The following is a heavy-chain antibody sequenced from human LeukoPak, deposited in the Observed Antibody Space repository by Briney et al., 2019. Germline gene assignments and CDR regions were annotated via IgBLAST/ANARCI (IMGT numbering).Heavy chain of an antibody. J-gene: IGHJ4*02. D-gene: IGHD3-10*01. CDR2: ISGSGGST. CDR1: GFTFSSYA. Sequence: GGSLRLSCAASGFTFSSYAMSWVRQAPGKGLEWVSAISGSGGSTYYADSVKGRSTISRDNSKNTLYLQMNSLRAEDTAVYYCAKGRNTMVRGVIPYYFDYWGQGTLVTVSS. V-gene: IGHV3-23*01. CDR3: AKGRNTMVRGVIPYYFDY.